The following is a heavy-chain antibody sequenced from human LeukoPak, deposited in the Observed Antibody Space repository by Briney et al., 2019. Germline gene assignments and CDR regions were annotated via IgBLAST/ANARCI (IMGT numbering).Heavy chain of an antibody. D-gene: IGHD3-10*01. CDR3: ARGGSGRTQDDAFDI. J-gene: IGHJ3*02. V-gene: IGHV3-21*01. Sequence: GGSLRLSCAASGFTFSAYSMNWVRQAPGKGLEWVSSISSGSGYIYYADSVKGRFTISRDNAKNSLHLQMNSLRAEDTAVYYCARGGSGRTQDDAFDIWGQGALVTVSS. CDR1: GFTFSAYS. CDR2: ISSGSGYI.